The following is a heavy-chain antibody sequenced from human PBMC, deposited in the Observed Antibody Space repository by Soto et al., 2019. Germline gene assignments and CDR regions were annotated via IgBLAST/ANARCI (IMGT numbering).Heavy chain of an antibody. D-gene: IGHD4-17*01. V-gene: IGHV3-30*03. CDR2: ISYDGSNK. CDR3: ARLQPNPYGAHLGSPLDY. J-gene: IGHJ4*02. Sequence: QVQLVESGGGVVQPGRSLRLSCAASGFTFSSYGMHWVRQAPGKGLEWVAVISYDGSNKYYADSVKGRFTISRDNSKNTLYLQMNSLRAEDTAVYYCARLQPNPYGAHLGSPLDYWGQGTLVTVSS. CDR1: GFTFSSYG.